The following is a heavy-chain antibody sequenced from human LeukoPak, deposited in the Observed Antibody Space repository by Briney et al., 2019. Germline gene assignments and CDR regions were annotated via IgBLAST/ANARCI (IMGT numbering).Heavy chain of an antibody. CDR3: ARGVSGWPYYLDY. CDR1: GFTFSSYV. J-gene: IGHJ4*02. V-gene: IGHV3-23*01. Sequence: GGSLRLSCAASGFTFSSYVMTWVRQAPGKGLEWVSSIDGTSGTTYYVDSVKGRFTISRDNSKNTLYMQMNSLRAEDTAIFYCARGVSGWPYYLDYWGQGTLVTVSS. CDR2: IDGTSGTT. D-gene: IGHD6-19*01.